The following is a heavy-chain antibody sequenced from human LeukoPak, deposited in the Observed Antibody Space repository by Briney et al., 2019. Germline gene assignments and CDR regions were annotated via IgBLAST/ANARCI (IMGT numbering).Heavy chain of an antibody. CDR3: AKDRWVRGPYGMDV. CDR2: ISYSGST. Sequence: SETLSLTCTVSGASIRTYYWSWIRQPPGEGLEWIGYISYSGSTNYIPSLKSRVTISVDTSKNQFSLKLTSVTAADTAVYYCAKDRWVRGPYGMDVWGQGTTVTVS. D-gene: IGHD3-10*01. J-gene: IGHJ6*02. CDR1: GASIRTYY. V-gene: IGHV4-59*12.